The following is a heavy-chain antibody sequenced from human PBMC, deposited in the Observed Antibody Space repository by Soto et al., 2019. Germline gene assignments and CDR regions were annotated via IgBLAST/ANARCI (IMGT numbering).Heavy chain of an antibody. V-gene: IGHV1-18*01. D-gene: IGHD2-2*01. CDR3: ALGDTVVVPAAMPGFSFDF. J-gene: IGHJ4*02. CDR1: GYTFTNYG. CDR2: IIPYNGTT. Sequence: QVQLVQSGAEVKKPGASVKVSCKASGYTFTNYGISWVRQAPGQGLEWMGWIIPYNGTTDYAQNLQGRVTMTTDTATSTEYMEPRSLRSDATAVYYCALGDTVVVPAAMPGFSFDFWGQGTLVTVSS.